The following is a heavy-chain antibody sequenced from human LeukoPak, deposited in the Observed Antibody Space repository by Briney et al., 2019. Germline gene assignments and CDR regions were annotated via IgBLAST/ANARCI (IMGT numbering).Heavy chain of an antibody. CDR2: IYYSEST. CDR1: GGSISSCGYY. Sequence: SQTLSLTCTVSGGSISSCGYYWSWIRQHPGKGLEWIGYIYYSESTYYNPFLMSRVTISVDTSKNQFSLKLSSVAAADTAVYYCARRTISASGDPTFDYWGQGTLVTVSS. J-gene: IGHJ4*02. CDR3: ARRTISASGDPTFDY. D-gene: IGHD4-17*01. V-gene: IGHV4-31*03.